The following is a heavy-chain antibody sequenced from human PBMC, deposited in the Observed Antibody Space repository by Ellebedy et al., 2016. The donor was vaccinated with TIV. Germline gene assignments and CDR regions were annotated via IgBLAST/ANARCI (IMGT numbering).Heavy chain of an antibody. J-gene: IGHJ4*01. Sequence: GESLKISCAASGFTFSTSAMHWVRQAPGTGLEWVAVISYDGSNKYYQESVKGRFTISRDNSKSTLYLEMKSLRVEDTAVYYCAREQSPYYEILTDSFDYWGPGTLVTVSS. CDR3: AREQSPYYEILTDSFDY. V-gene: IGHV3-30*04. CDR2: ISYDGSNK. D-gene: IGHD3-9*01. CDR1: GFTFSTSA.